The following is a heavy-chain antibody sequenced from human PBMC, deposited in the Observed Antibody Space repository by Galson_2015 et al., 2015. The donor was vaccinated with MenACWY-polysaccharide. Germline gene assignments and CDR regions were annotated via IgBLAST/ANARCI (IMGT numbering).Heavy chain of an antibody. CDR3: AREGSRIVFHAFDI. Sequence: TLSLTCTVSGDSITSGGYFWSWIRQHPGKGLEWIASISYDGGTYYNPSLKSRVTISVDTPTDQFSLHLNSVTAADTAVYYCAREGSRIVFHAFDIWGQGTMVTVSS. CDR1: GDSITSGGYF. V-gene: IGHV4-31*03. CDR2: ISYDGGT. D-gene: IGHD2-2*01. J-gene: IGHJ3*02.